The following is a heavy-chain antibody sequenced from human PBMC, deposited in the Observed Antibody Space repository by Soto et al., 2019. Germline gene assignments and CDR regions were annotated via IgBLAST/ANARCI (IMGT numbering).Heavy chain of an antibody. D-gene: IGHD2-15*01. CDR3: VKKSCSHTRCYTGWFFDL. CDR2: ISWNSGDK. V-gene: IGHV3-9*01. CDR1: GFIFEDYD. Sequence: EVQLVESGGGLVQPGGSLRLSCAASGFIFEDYDMHWVRQPPGKGLQWVSGISWNSGDKDYGDSVKGRFTISRDNAKNSLDLQMSSLRVEDTATYYCVKKSCSHTRCYTGWFFDLWGRGTLVTVSS. J-gene: IGHJ2*01.